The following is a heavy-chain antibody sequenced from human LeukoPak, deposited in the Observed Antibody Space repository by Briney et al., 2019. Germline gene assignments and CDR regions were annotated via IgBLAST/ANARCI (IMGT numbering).Heavy chain of an antibody. Sequence: ASVKVSCKASGGTFSSYAISWVRQAPGQGLEWMGGIIPIFGTANYALKFQGRVTITTDESTSTAYMELSSLRSEDTAVYYCARGFPYYDILTGYYNWFDPWGQGTLVTVSS. CDR3: ARGFPYYDILTGYYNWFDP. J-gene: IGHJ5*02. CDR1: GGTFSSYA. V-gene: IGHV1-69*05. D-gene: IGHD3-9*01. CDR2: IIPIFGTA.